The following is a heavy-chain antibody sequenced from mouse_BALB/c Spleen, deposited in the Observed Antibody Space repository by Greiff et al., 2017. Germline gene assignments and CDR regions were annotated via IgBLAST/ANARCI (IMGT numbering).Heavy chain of an antibody. CDR3: AHYGSSYGGAMDY. CDR1: GYTFSSYW. V-gene: IGHV1-9*01. Sequence: QVQLQQSGAELMKPGASVKISCKATGYTFSSYWIEWVKQRPGHGLEWIGEILPGSGSTNYNEKFKGKATFTADTSSNTAYMQLSSLTSEDSAVYYCAHYGSSYGGAMDYWGQGTSVTVSS. J-gene: IGHJ4*01. CDR2: ILPGSGST. D-gene: IGHD1-1*01.